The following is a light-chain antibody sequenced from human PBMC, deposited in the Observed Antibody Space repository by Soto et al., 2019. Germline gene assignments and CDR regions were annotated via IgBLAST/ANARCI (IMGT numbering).Light chain of an antibody. CDR1: QSVSSSY. V-gene: IGKV3-20*01. CDR3: QQYNNWPRT. CDR2: GAS. J-gene: IGKJ1*01. Sequence: EIVLTQSPGTLCLSPGERATLSCRASQSVSSSYLAWYQQKPGQAPRLLIYGASSRASGIPDRFSGSGSGTDFTLTISSLQSEDFAVYYCQQYNNWPRTFGQGTKVDIK.